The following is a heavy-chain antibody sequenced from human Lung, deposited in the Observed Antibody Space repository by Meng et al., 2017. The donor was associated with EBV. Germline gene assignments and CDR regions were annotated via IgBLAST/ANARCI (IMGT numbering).Heavy chain of an antibody. Sequence: QAEVIKCGAEGKKTGSSVKVACKTSGGPFRTDAISWVRQAPGQGLEWMGGLIPMFGAPNYAQKFQGRITITADESTSTHYMELSSLRSEDTAVYYCASESGRGYTPDYWGQGTLVTVSS. V-gene: IGHV1-69*01. CDR3: ASESGRGYTPDY. D-gene: IGHD3-10*01. CDR2: LIPMFGAP. CDR1: GGPFRTDA. J-gene: IGHJ4*02.